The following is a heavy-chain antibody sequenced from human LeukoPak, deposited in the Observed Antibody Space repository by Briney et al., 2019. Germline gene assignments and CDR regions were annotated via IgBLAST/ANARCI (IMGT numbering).Heavy chain of an antibody. J-gene: IGHJ6*02. CDR3: ARGGLELPYYYYGMDV. CDR1: GFTFSSYS. D-gene: IGHD1-7*01. V-gene: IGHV3-21*01. Sequence: PGGSLRLSCEASGFTFSSYSMNWVRQAPGKGLEWVSSISSSSSYIYYADSVKGRFTISRDNAKNSLYLQMNSLRAEDTAVYYCARGGLELPYYYYGMDVWGQGTTVTVSS. CDR2: ISSSSSYI.